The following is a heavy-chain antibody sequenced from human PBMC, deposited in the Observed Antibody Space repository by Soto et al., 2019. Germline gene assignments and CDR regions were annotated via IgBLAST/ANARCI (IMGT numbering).Heavy chain of an antibody. CDR3: AREPYDILTGYYNSLYYYYGMDV. D-gene: IGHD3-9*01. J-gene: IGHJ6*02. CDR2: IIPILGIA. Sequence: GASVKVSCKASGGTFSSYTISWVRQAPGQGLEWMGRIIPILGIANYAQKFQGRVTITADKSTSTAYMELSSLRSEDTAVYYCAREPYDILTGYYNSLYYYYGMDVWGQGTTVTVSS. CDR1: GGTFSSYT. V-gene: IGHV1-69*04.